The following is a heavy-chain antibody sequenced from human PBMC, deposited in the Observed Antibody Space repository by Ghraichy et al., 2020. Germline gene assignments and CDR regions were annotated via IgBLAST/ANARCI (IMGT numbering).Heavy chain of an antibody. J-gene: IGHJ6*02. CDR3: ARSITMTYGMDV. D-gene: IGHD3-22*01. CDR2: ISSSSSYI. Sequence: GGSLRLSCAASGFTFSSYSMNWVRQAPGKGLEWVSSISSSSSYIYYADSVKGRFTISRDNAKNSLYLQMNSLRAEDTAVYYCARSITMTYGMDVWGQGTTVTVSS. CDR1: GFTFSSYS. V-gene: IGHV3-21*01.